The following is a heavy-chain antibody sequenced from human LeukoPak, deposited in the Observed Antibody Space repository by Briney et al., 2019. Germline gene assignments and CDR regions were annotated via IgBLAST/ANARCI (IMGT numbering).Heavy chain of an antibody. CDR3: ARRGHCSSPTCYTPVDY. V-gene: IGHV4-34*01. D-gene: IGHD2-2*02. CDR2: INHSGSI. Sequence: PSETLSLTCAVYGGSFSGYYWTWIRQPPGKGLEWIGEINHSGSINYNPSLKSRVTISVDTSKNQFSLKLSSVTAADTAVYYCARRGHCSSPTCYTPVDYWGQGTLVTVSS. CDR1: GGSFSGYY. J-gene: IGHJ4*02.